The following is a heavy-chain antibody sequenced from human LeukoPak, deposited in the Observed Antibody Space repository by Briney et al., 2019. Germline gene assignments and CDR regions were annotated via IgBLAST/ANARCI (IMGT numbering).Heavy chain of an antibody. CDR3: ARAPYDYVWGSYRYDFDFDY. Sequence: PGGSLRLSCAASGFTFSSYWMHWVRQAPGKGLVWVSRINSDGSSTSYADSVKGRFTISRDNAKNTLYLQMNSLRAEDTAVYYCARAPYDYVWGSYRYDFDFDYWGQGTLVTVSS. CDR2: INSDGSST. J-gene: IGHJ4*02. V-gene: IGHV3-74*01. CDR1: GFTFSSYW. D-gene: IGHD3-16*02.